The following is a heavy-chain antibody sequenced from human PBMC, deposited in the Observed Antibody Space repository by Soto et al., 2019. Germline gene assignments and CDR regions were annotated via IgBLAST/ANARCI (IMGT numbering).Heavy chain of an antibody. V-gene: IGHV3-30-3*01. J-gene: IGHJ4*02. CDR2: ISYDGSNK. CDR1: GFTFSSYA. Sequence: GGSLRLSCAASGFTFSSYAMHWVRQAPGKGLEWVAVISYDGSNKYYADSVKGRFTISRDNSKNTLYLQMNSLRAEDTAVYYCARAQGVRRFRPGEEIDYWGQGTLVTISS. CDR3: ARAQGVRRFRPGEEIDY. D-gene: IGHD3-10*01.